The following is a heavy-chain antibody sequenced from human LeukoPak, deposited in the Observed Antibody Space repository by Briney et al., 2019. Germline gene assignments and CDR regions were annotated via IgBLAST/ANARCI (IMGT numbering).Heavy chain of an antibody. Sequence: SETLSLTCTVSGGSISSYYWSWIRQPAGKGLEWIGRIYTSGSTNYNPSLKSRVTMSVDTSKNQFSLKLSSVTAADTAVYYCARDRYCSSTSCYRARPNWFDPWGQGTLVTVSS. CDR2: IYTSGST. V-gene: IGHV4-4*07. CDR1: GGSISSYY. D-gene: IGHD2-2*01. J-gene: IGHJ5*02. CDR3: ARDRYCSSTSCYRARPNWFDP.